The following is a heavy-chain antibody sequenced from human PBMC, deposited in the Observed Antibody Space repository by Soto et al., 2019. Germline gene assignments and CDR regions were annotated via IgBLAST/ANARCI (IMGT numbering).Heavy chain of an antibody. D-gene: IGHD2-2*02. V-gene: IGHV3-11*06. Sequence: LRLSCAASGFTFSDYYMSWIRQAPGKGLEWVSYISSSSSYTSYADSVKGRFTISRDNAKNSLYLQMNSLRAEDTAVYYCARSCSSTSCYTGYHYYYYGMDVWGQGTTVTVSS. CDR2: ISSSSSYT. J-gene: IGHJ6*02. CDR1: GFTFSDYY. CDR3: ARSCSSTSCYTGYHYYYYGMDV.